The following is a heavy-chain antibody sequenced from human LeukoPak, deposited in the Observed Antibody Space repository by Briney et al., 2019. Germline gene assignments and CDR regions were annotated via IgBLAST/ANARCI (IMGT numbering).Heavy chain of an antibody. CDR2: ISYDGSNK. V-gene: IGHV3-30-3*01. CDR1: GFTFSSYV. J-gene: IGHJ4*02. Sequence: GGSLRLSCAASGFTFSSYVMHWVRQAPGKGLEWVAVISYDGSNKYYADSVKGRFTISRDSSKNTLYLQMNSLRAEDTAVYYCGGCSSTSCYFLDYWGQGTLVTVSS. D-gene: IGHD2-2*01. CDR3: GGCSSTSCYFLDY.